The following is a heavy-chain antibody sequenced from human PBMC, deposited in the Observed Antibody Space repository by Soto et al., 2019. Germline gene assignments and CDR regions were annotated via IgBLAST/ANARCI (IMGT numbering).Heavy chain of an antibody. CDR1: GGSVSSGSYY. Sequence: NPSETLSLTCTVSGGSVSSGSYYWSWIRQPPGKGLEWIGYIYYSGSTNYNPSLKSRVTISVDTSKNQFSLKLSSVTAADTAVYYCARFTIFGVVTDYWGQGTLVTVSS. D-gene: IGHD3-3*01. CDR2: IYYSGST. CDR3: ARFTIFGVVTDY. V-gene: IGHV4-61*01. J-gene: IGHJ4*02.